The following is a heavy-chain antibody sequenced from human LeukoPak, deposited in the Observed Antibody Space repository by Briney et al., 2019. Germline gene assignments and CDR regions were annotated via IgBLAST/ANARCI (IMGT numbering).Heavy chain of an antibody. CDR3: ARFIAAAGQFDY. V-gene: IGHV3-23*01. J-gene: IGHJ4*02. CDR1: GFTFSSYG. CDR2: ISGSGGST. D-gene: IGHD6-13*01. Sequence: GGSLRLSCAASGFTFSSYGMSWVRQAPGKGLEWVSAISGSGGSTYYADSVKGRFTISRDNAKNSLYLQMNSLRAEDTAVYYCARFIAAAGQFDYWGQGTLVTVSS.